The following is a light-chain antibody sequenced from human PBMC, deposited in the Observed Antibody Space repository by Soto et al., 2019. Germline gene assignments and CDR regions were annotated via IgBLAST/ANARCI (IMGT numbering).Light chain of an antibody. CDR1: SSDVP. Sequence: QSALTQPASVSGSRGQSITMSCTGASSDVPVSWYQQHPGKAPILIIYDVSKRPSGVSDRFSGSKSGNTASLTISGLQPEDEADYYCSSYVTSSIFLFGGGTKVTVL. J-gene: IGLJ2*01. V-gene: IGLV2-14*01. CDR2: DVS. CDR3: SSYVTSSIFL.